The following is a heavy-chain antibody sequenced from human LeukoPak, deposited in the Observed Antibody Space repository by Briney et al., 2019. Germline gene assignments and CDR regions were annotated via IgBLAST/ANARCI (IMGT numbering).Heavy chain of an antibody. CDR2: INPSGGST. V-gene: IGHV1-46*01. Sequence: ASVKVSCKASGYTFTSYYMHWVRQAPGQGLEWMGIINPSGGSTSYAQKFQGRVTMTRDTSTSTVYMELSSLRSEDSAVYYCARGHRMTTVTTTRHFDYWGQGTLVTVSS. D-gene: IGHD4-17*01. CDR1: GYTFTSYY. CDR3: ARGHRMTTVTTTRHFDY. J-gene: IGHJ4*02.